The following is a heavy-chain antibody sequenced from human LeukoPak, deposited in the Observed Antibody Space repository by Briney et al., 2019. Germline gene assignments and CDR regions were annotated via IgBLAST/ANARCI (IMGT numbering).Heavy chain of an antibody. D-gene: IGHD3-10*01. CDR1: GGSISSSYY. CDR3: ARHGNHYYGSGGFDY. V-gene: IGHV4-39*01. CDR2: IYYGGST. Sequence: PSETLSLTCTVSGGSISSSYYWGWIRQPPGKGLDWIGSIYYGGSTYYNPSLRSRVTTSVDTSKNQFSLKLTSVTAADTAVYYCARHGNHYYGSGGFDYWGQGTLVTLSS. J-gene: IGHJ4*02.